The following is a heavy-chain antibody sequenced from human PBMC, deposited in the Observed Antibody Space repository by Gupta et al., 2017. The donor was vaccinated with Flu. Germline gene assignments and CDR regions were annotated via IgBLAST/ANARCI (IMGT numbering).Heavy chain of an antibody. Sequence: EVQLVESGGGLVQPGGSLRLSCAASGFTFSSYEMNWVRQAPGKGLEWVSYISSSGSTIYYADSVKGRFTISRDNAKNSLYLQMNSLRAEDTAVYYCASLLEGQLVPSWGQGTLVTVSS. J-gene: IGHJ5*02. D-gene: IGHD6-13*01. V-gene: IGHV3-48*03. CDR1: GFTFSSYE. CDR2: ISSSGSTI. CDR3: ASLLEGQLVPS.